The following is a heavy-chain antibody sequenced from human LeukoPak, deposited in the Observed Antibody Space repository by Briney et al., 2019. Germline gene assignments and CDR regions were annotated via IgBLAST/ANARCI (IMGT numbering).Heavy chain of an antibody. CDR2: ISGDGGST. CDR3: AKDSGSYFDY. J-gene: IGHJ4*02. V-gene: IGHV3-43*02. Sequence: GGSLRLXCAASGFTFDDYATHWVRQTPGKGLEWVSLISGDGGSTYYADSVKGRFTISRDNSKNSLYLQMNSLRTEDTALYYCAKDSGSYFDYWGQGTLVTVSS. D-gene: IGHD1-26*01. CDR1: GFTFDDYA.